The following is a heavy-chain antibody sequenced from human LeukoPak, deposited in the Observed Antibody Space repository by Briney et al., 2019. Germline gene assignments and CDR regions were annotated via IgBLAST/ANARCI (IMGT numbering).Heavy chain of an antibody. CDR3: ARARWSSIGRFLGY. V-gene: IGHV3-74*01. J-gene: IGHJ4*02. CDR2: VNSQGSGT. D-gene: IGHD3-22*01. CDR1: GFIFSNYW. Sequence: GGSLRLSCAASGFIFSNYWMHWVRQAPGKGLVWVSRVNSQGSGTSYTDSVKGRFTISRDNAKDELHLQMDNLTAEDTAVYYCARARWSSIGRFLGYWGQGTRVTVSS.